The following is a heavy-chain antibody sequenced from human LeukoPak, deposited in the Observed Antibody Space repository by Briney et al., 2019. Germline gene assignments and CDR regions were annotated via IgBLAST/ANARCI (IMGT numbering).Heavy chain of an antibody. Sequence: GGSLRLSCAASGFTFSNYGMHWVRQAPGKGLEWVSSISSSSSYIYYADSVKGRFTISRDNAKNSLYLQMNSLRAEDTAVYYCATDDYGDQGGPDYWGQGTLVTVSS. V-gene: IGHV3-21*01. CDR3: ATDDYGDQGGPDY. CDR1: GFTFSNYG. CDR2: ISSSSSYI. J-gene: IGHJ4*02. D-gene: IGHD4-17*01.